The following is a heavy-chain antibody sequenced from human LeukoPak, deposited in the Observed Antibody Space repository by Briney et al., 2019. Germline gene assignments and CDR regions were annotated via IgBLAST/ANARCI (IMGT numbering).Heavy chain of an antibody. CDR2: ISYDGSNK. CDR1: GFTFSSYG. CDR3: ANSLFGALDY. D-gene: IGHD3-3*01. Sequence: PGGSLRLSCAASGFTFSSYGMHWVRQAPGKGLEWVAVISYDGSNKYYADSAKGRFTISRDNSKNTLYLQMNSLRAEDTAVYYCANSLFGALDYWGQGTLVTVSS. J-gene: IGHJ4*02. V-gene: IGHV3-30*18.